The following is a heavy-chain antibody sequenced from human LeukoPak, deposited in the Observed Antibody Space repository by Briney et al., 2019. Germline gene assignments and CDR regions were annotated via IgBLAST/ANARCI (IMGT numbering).Heavy chain of an antibody. CDR3: GRLTASGSTASGLNYFDS. J-gene: IGHJ4*02. Sequence: PGGSLRLSCAASGFTFTTYWMSWVRQAPGKGLGWVANIKRDGSEQFYVDSVKGRFTISRDNAKNSLYLQLNSLRAEDTAVYYCGRLTASGSTASGLNYFDSWGQGTLVTVSS. CDR1: GFTFTTYW. D-gene: IGHD1-7*01. CDR2: IKRDGSEQ. V-gene: IGHV3-7*01.